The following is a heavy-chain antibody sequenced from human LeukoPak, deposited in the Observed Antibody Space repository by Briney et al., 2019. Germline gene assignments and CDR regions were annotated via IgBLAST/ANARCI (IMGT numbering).Heavy chain of an antibody. CDR2: IDSDGYST. CDR1: RFTFNTYW. D-gene: IGHD4-17*01. V-gene: IGHV3-74*01. J-gene: IGHJ4*02. Sequence: GGSLRLSCAASRFTFNTYWMHWVRQAPGKGLVWVSRIDSDGYSTAYADSVKGRFTISRDNAKNTLYLQTNSLRAEDTAVYYCARQSGTMVTTRFDYWGQGTLVTVSS. CDR3: ARQSGTMVTTRFDY.